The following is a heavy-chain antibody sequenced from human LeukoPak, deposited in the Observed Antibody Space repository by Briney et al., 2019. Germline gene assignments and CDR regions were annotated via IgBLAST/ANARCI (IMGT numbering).Heavy chain of an antibody. CDR1: GFTFRSYS. V-gene: IGHV3-21*01. CDR2: ISSSSSSI. CDR3: AGGIAAAVSY. J-gene: IGHJ4*02. D-gene: IGHD6-13*01. Sequence: GGSLRLSCAASGFTFRSYSMNWVRQAPGKGREWVSVISSSSSSIYYPHSMKGRFTISRDNAKDSLYLQMNSLRAEDTAVYYCAGGIAAAVSYWGQGTLVTVSS.